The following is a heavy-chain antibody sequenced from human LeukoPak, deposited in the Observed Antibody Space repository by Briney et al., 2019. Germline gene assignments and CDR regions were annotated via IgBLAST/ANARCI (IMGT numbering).Heavy chain of an antibody. J-gene: IGHJ3*02. D-gene: IGHD3-10*01. Sequence: SVKVSCKASGGTFSSYAISWVRQAPGQGLEWTGRIIPIFGTANYAQKFQGRVTITTDESTSTAYMELSSLRSEDTAVYYCARSYSHYYGSGSYYNYAFDIWGQGTMVTVSS. V-gene: IGHV1-69*05. CDR2: IIPIFGTA. CDR3: ARSYSHYYGSGSYYNYAFDI. CDR1: GGTFSSYA.